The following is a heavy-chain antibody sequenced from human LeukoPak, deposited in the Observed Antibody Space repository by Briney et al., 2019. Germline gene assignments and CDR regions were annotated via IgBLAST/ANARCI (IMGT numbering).Heavy chain of an antibody. V-gene: IGHV1-69*13. D-gene: IGHD2-2*02. CDR2: IIPIFGTA. CDR1: GGTFSSYA. Sequence: ASVKVSCKASGGTFSSYAISWVRQAPGQGLEWMGGIIPIFGTANYAQKFQGRVTTTADESTSTAYMELSSLRSEDTAVYYCARDPYCSSTSCYTLFDPWGQGTLVTVSS. J-gene: IGHJ5*02. CDR3: ARDPYCSSTSCYTLFDP.